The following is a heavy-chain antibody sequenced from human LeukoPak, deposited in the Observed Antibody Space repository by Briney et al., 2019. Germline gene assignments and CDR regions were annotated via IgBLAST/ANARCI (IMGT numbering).Heavy chain of an antibody. D-gene: IGHD1-26*01. CDR2: ISSTGST. V-gene: IGHV4-59*10. CDR3: ARLPILGPSAY. J-gene: IGHJ4*02. CDR1: GGSFSGYY. Sequence: PWETLSLTCAVYGGSFSGYYWSWIRQPTGKGLEWIGCISSTGSTNYNSSLRSRVTMSADISRNQFSLKLTSVTTADTAVYYCARLPILGPSAYWGQGALVTVSS.